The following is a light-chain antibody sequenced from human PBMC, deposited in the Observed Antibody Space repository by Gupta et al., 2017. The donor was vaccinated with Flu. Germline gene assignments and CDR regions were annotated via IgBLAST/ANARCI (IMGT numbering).Light chain of an antibody. CDR1: SSDVGDYKN. CDR3: SSYTSINTLQLI. CDR2: VVS. J-gene: IGLJ2*01. V-gene: IGLV2-14*03. Sequence: SALTQPASVSGSPGQPMTISCTGTSSDVGDYKNVSWYQQHPGKAPKLMIFVVSYRPSGVSNRFSCSTSGNTASLTISGLQAEDEADYYCSSYTSINTLQLIFGGGTRLTVL.